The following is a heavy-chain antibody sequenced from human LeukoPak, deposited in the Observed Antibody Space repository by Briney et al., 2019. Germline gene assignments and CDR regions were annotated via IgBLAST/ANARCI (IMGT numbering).Heavy chain of an antibody. J-gene: IGHJ4*02. CDR3: ARDRVGATTNFDY. D-gene: IGHD1-26*01. CDR1: GFTFSSYA. Sequence: GRSLRLSCAASGFTFSSYAMHWVHQAPGKGLGWVAVISYDGSNKYYADSVKGRFTISRDNSKNTLYLQMNSLRAEDTAVYYCARDRVGATTNFDYWGQGTLVTVSS. CDR2: ISYDGSNK. V-gene: IGHV3-30-3*01.